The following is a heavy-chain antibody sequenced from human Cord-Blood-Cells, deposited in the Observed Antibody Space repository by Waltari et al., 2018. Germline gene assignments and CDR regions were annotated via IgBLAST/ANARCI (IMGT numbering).Heavy chain of an antibody. CDR1: GDSVSSHSAA. Sequence: QVQLQQSGPGLVKPSQTLSLTCAISGDSVSSHSAACNRIRQSPSRGLEWLGRTYYRSKWYNDYAVSVKSRITINPDTSKNQFSLQLNSVTPEDTAVYYCARRIAAAGDAFDIWGQGTMVTVSS. J-gene: IGHJ3*02. V-gene: IGHV6-1*01. CDR3: ARRIAAAGDAFDI. D-gene: IGHD6-13*01. CDR2: TYYRSKWYN.